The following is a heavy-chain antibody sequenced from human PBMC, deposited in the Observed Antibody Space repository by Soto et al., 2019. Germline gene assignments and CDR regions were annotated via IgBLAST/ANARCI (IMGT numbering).Heavy chain of an antibody. D-gene: IGHD3-10*01. Sequence: ETLSLTCTVSGGSISSYYWSWIRQPPGKALEWLAHIFSNDEKSYSTSLKSRLTISKDTSKSQVVLTMTNMDPVDTATYYCARIRGPYYYYYMDVWGKGTTVTVSS. J-gene: IGHJ6*03. CDR1: GGSISSYYW. CDR2: IFSNDEK. V-gene: IGHV2-26*01. CDR3: ARIRGPYYYYYMDV.